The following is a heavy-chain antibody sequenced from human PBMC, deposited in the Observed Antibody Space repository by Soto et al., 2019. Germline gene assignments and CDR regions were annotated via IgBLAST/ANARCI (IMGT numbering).Heavy chain of an antibody. D-gene: IGHD5-18*01. J-gene: IGHJ6*02. Sequence: QLQLQESGPGLVKPSETLSLTCTVSGGSISSSSYYWGWIRQPPGKGLEWIGSIYYSGSTYYNPSLKSRVTISVHTSKNQFSLKLSSVTAADTAVYYCACIFSGGYGYGFYYYGMDVWGQGTTVTVSS. CDR2: IYYSGST. CDR3: ACIFSGGYGYGFYYYGMDV. CDR1: GGSISSSSYY. V-gene: IGHV4-39*01.